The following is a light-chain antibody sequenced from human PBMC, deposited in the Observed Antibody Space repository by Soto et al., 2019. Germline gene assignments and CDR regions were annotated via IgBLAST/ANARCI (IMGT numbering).Light chain of an antibody. J-gene: IGKJ2*01. V-gene: IGKV1-5*03. CDR1: QSISSW. CDR3: QQYNSYST. Sequence: DIQMTQSPSTLSASVGDRVTITCRASQSISSWLAWYQQKPGKAPKLLIYKASSLESGVPSRFSGSGSGTEFTLTISSLQPDDIATYYCQQYNSYSTCGQGTKLEIK. CDR2: KAS.